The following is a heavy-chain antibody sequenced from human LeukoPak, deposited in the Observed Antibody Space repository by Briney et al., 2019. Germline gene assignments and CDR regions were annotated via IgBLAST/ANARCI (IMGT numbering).Heavy chain of an antibody. V-gene: IGHV4-59*01. J-gene: IGHJ5*02. D-gene: IGHD6-13*01. Sequence: PSETLSLTCTVSGGSISSYYWSWIRQPPGKGLEWIGYIYYSGSTNHNPSLKSRVTISVDTSKNQFSLKLSSVTAADTAVYYCARAGIAAAVKFDPWGQGTLVTVSS. CDR3: ARAGIAAAVKFDP. CDR2: IYYSGST. CDR1: GGSISSYY.